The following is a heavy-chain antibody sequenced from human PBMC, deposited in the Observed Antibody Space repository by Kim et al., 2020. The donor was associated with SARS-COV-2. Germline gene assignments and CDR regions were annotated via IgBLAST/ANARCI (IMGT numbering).Heavy chain of an antibody. J-gene: IGHJ6*02. D-gene: IGHD5-18*01. V-gene: IGHV3-30*04. Sequence: GGSLRLSCAASGFTFSSYAMHWVRQAPGKGLEWVAVISYDGSNKYYADSVKGRFTITRDNSKNTLYLQMNSLRAEDTAVYYCARTPKNAGYSYGYDYYYYYGMDVWGQGPTVTVSS. CDR3: ARTPKNAGYSYGYDYYYYYGMDV. CDR2: ISYDGSNK. CDR1: GFTFSSYA.